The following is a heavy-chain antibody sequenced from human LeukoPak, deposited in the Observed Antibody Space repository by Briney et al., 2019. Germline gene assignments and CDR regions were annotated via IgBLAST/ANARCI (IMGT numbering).Heavy chain of an antibody. CDR3: ARDLEMAMANSWFDP. J-gene: IGHJ5*02. D-gene: IGHD5-18*01. CDR2: INPNSGGT. V-gene: IGHV1-2*02. Sequence: GASVKVSCKASGYTFTGYYMHWVRQAPGQGLEWMGWINPNSGGTNYAQKFQGRVTMTRDTSISTAYMELSRLRSDDTAVYYCARDLEMAMANSWFDPWGQGTLVTVSS. CDR1: GYTFTGYY.